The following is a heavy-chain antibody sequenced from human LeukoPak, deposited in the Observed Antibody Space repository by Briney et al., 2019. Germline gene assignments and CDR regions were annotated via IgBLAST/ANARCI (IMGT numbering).Heavy chain of an antibody. D-gene: IGHD6-19*01. J-gene: IGHJ6*02. V-gene: IGHV4-39*01. CDR1: GGSIDSSGSY. Sequence: SETLSLTCTVSGGSIDSSGSYWGWIRQAPGKGLEWIGCVYYGGDAYYNPSLKSRVTISADLSKNPFSLSLISVTAADTALYYCARLFSRGWPYYYGLGAWGQGTTVTVSS. CDR2: VYYGGDA. CDR3: ARLFSRGWPYYYGLGA.